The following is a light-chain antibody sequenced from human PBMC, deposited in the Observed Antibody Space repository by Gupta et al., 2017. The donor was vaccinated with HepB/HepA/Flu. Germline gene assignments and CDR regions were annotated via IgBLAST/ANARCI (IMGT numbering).Light chain of an antibody. CDR2: DVN. J-gene: IGLJ1*01. V-gene: IGLV2-14*03. CDR1: SSDVGGYKY. CDR3: TSYTSSITYV. Sequence: QSALTQPASVSGSPGPSITISCTGTSSDVGGYKYVSWYQQHPGKAPKLMIYDVNNRPSGVSNRFSGSKSGNTASLTISGLQPEDEADYYCTSYTSSITYVFGTGTKVTVL.